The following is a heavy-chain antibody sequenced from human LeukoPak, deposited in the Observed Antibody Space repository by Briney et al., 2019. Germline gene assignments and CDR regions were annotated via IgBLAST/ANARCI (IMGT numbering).Heavy chain of an antibody. Sequence: GGSLRLSCAASGFTFSSYAMHWVRQAPGKGLEWVAVISYDGSNKYYADSVKGRFTISRDNSKNTLYLQMNSLRAEDTAVYYCARSGGSYYGYFDYWGQGTLVTVSS. CDR2: ISYDGSNK. J-gene: IGHJ4*02. CDR3: ARSGGSYYGYFDY. V-gene: IGHV3-30-3*01. D-gene: IGHD1-26*01. CDR1: GFTFSSYA.